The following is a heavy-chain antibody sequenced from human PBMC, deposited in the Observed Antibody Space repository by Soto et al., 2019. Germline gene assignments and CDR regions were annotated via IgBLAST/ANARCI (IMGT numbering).Heavy chain of an antibody. D-gene: IGHD1-26*01. J-gene: IGHJ6*02. Sequence: EVQLVETGGGLIQPGGSPRLSCLASGFSVTTNYIIWVRQPPGKGLEWVSTTFTGGSTHYADSVKGRFSISRDNSKNTVYLQMNNLRVEDTAVYYCAKKPPSSIQGWAFGMDVWGQGTTVCISS. CDR3: AKKPPSSIQGWAFGMDV. CDR2: TFTGGST. V-gene: IGHV3-53*02. CDR1: GFSVTTNY.